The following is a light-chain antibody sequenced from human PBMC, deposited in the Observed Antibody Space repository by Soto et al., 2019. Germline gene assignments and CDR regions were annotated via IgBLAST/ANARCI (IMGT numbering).Light chain of an antibody. CDR2: DAS. CDR3: QQFSSYSHA. V-gene: IGKV3D-15*01. CDR1: LGISIR. J-gene: IGKJ1*01. Sequence: ILMTQSPSNLSVSAGDSVTLSCRASLGISIRLAWYQQRPGQAPRLLIYDASSRATGIPYRFSGGGSGTDCTITISSLQTEDFAMYYCQQFSSYSHAFGQGTKVDIK.